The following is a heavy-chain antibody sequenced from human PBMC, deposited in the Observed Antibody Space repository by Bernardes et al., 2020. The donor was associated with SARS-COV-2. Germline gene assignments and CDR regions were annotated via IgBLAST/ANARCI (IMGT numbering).Heavy chain of an antibody. CDR1: GGSIRSSY. Sequence: SATLSLTCTVSGGSIRSSYWSWIRQPPGPGLEWIGYIYYSGRTNYNPSLKSRVTISVDTSKNQFSLKLSSVTAADTAVYYCARHEGRWLQYTAFDIWGQGTMVTGAS. D-gene: IGHD4-4*01. J-gene: IGHJ3*02. CDR3: ARHEGRWLQYTAFDI. CDR2: IYYSGRT. V-gene: IGHV4-59*08.